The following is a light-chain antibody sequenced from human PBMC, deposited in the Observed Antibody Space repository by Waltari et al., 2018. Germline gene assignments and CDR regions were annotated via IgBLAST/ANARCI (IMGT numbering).Light chain of an antibody. CDR3: YQHSSGYS. Sequence: VILTQSPATLSLSPGERATLSCRASQSVSSYLAWYQQKPGQAPRLLIYGASSRASGIPDRFSGSGSGTDFTLNISSLEPEDVGVYHCYQHSSGYSFGQGTKVEIK. CDR1: QSVSSY. V-gene: IGKV3-11*01. CDR2: GAS. J-gene: IGKJ2*03.